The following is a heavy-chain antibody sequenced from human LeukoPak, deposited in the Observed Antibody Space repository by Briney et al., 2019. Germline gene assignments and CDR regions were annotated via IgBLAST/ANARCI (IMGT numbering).Heavy chain of an antibody. J-gene: IGHJ3*02. CDR3: ARGYSGYGDAFDI. D-gene: IGHD5-12*01. Sequence: SETLSLTCAVYGGSFSGYYWSWIRQPPGKGLEWIGEINHSGSTNYNPSLKSRVTISVDTSKNQFSLKLSSVTAADTAVYYCARGYSGYGDAFDIWGQGTMVTVSS. CDR2: INHSGST. V-gene: IGHV4-34*01. CDR1: GGSFSGYY.